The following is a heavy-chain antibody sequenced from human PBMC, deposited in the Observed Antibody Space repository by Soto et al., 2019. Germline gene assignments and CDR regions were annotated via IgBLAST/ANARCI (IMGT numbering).Heavy chain of an antibody. J-gene: IGHJ6*02. CDR3: ARHSPLVAAAGTNYYYGMDV. V-gene: IGHV5-10-1*01. Sequence: PGESLKISCKGSGYSFTSYWISWMRQMPGKGLEWMGRIDPSDSYTNYSPSFQGHVTISADKSISTAYLQWSSLKASDTAMYYCARHSPLVAAAGTNYYYGMDVWGQGTTVTVSS. CDR2: IDPSDSYT. CDR1: GYSFTSYW. D-gene: IGHD6-13*01.